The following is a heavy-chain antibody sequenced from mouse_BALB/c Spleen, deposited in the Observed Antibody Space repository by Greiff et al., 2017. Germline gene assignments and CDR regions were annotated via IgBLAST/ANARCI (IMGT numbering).Heavy chain of an antibody. D-gene: IGHD2-4*01. CDR3: ARMGDYDGYYAMDY. CDR1: GFSLTSYG. Sequence: VQLKQSGPGLVQPSQSLSITCTVSGFSLTSYGVHWVRQSPGKGLEWLGVIWSGGSTDYNAAFISRLSISKDNSKSQVFFKMNSLQANDTAIYYCARMGDYDGYYAMDYWGQGTSVTVSS. J-gene: IGHJ4*01. V-gene: IGHV2-2*02. CDR2: IWSGGST.